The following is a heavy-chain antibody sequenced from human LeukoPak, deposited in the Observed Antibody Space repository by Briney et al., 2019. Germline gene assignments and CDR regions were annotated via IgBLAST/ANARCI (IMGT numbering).Heavy chain of an antibody. Sequence: PSETLSLTCAVYSGSFSDYYWSWIRQPPGKGLEWIGSIYYSGSTYYNPSLKSRVTISVDTSKNQFSLKLSSVTAADTAVYYCARHGAGPTSEIDYWGQGTLVTVSS. CDR1: SGSFSDYY. D-gene: IGHD1-26*01. V-gene: IGHV4-34*01. CDR2: IYYSGST. CDR3: ARHGAGPTSEIDY. J-gene: IGHJ4*02.